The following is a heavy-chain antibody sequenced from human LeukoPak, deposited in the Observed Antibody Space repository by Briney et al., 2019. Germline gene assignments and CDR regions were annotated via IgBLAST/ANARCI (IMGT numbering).Heavy chain of an antibody. CDR3: ARERYDILTGYEGGFDP. J-gene: IGHJ5*02. CDR1: GFTFSSNY. D-gene: IGHD3-9*01. Sequence: GGSLRLSCAASGFTFSSNYMSWVRQAPGKGLEWVSVIYRGGSTNYTDSVKGRFTISRDNSKHTLYLQMNSLRAEDTAVYYCARERYDILTGYEGGFDPWGQGTLVTVSS. CDR2: IYRGGST. V-gene: IGHV3-66*02.